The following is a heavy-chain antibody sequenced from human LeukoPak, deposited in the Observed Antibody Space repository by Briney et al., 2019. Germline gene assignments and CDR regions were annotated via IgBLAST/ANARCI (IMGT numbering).Heavy chain of an antibody. CDR1: GVTIADYG. D-gene: IGHD6-13*01. CDR2: INWDGEAT. V-gene: IGHV3-20*04. Sequence: PGGSLRLSCAASGVTIADYGMSWVRQVPGKGLEWVSGINWDGEATSYADSVKGRFTISRDNAKKSMHLEMNSLRDEDTALYYCARDLSSSWYSLAYWGQGTLVTVSS. J-gene: IGHJ4*02. CDR3: ARDLSSSWYSLAY.